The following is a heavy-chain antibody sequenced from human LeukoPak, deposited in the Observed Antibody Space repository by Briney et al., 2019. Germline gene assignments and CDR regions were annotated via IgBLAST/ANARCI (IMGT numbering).Heavy chain of an antibody. J-gene: IGHJ4*02. V-gene: IGHV4-39*01. CDR2: IYYSGNT. D-gene: IGHD1-26*01. Sequence: PSETLSLTCTVSGGSISSSSHHWGWIRQPPGKGLEWIGSIYYSGNTYYNPSLKSRITISVDTSKNQFSLKVNSVTAADTAVYFCARLTEGAPADHWGQGTLVTVSS. CDR1: GGSISSSSHH. CDR3: ARLTEGAPADH.